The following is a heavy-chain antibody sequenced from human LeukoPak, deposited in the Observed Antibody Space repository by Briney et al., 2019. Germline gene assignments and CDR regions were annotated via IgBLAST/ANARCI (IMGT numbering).Heavy chain of an antibody. D-gene: IGHD3-10*01. V-gene: IGHV1-18*01. Sequence: ASVKVSCKASGYTFTSYGISWVRQAPGQGLEWMGWISAYNGNTNYAQKLQGRVTMTTDTSTSTAYMELRSLRSDDTAVYYCTIQRHYGSGSYESYFDYWGQGTLVTVSS. CDR1: GYTFTSYG. J-gene: IGHJ4*02. CDR2: ISAYNGNT. CDR3: TIQRHYGSGSYESYFDY.